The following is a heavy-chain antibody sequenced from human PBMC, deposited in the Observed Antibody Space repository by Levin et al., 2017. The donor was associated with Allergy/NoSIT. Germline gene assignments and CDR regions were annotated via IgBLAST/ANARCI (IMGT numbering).Heavy chain of an antibody. D-gene: IGHD6-6*01. CDR1: GGTFSSYA. CDR2: IIPIFGTA. V-gene: IGHV1-69*13. CDR3: ARGSSPDIAARGSRFEIPYYYYYGMDV. J-gene: IGHJ6*02. Sequence: GASVKVSCKASGGTFSSYAISWVRQAPGQGLEWMGGIIPIFGTANYAQKFQGRVTITADESTSTAYMELSSLRSEDTAVYYCARGSSPDIAARGSRFEIPYYYYYGMDVWGQGTTVTVSS.